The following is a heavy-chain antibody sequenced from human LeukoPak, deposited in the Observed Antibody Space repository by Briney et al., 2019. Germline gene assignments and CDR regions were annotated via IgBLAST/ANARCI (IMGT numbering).Heavy chain of an antibody. CDR1: AFTFSSYG. CDR2: ISSNGGST. V-gene: IGHV3-64D*08. J-gene: IGHJ1*01. CDR3: VKDQGYYDFWSGYEYFHH. D-gene: IGHD3-3*01. Sequence: PWGSLRLSCSASAFTFSSYGLHWVRHAPGKGLQYVSGISSNGGSTDYADSVKGRFTISRDNSKNTLYLQMSSLRADDTAVYYCVKDQGYYDFWSGYEYFHHWGQGTLVTVSS.